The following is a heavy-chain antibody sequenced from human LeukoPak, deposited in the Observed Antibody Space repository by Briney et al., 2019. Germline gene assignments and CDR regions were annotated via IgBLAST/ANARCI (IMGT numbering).Heavy chain of an antibody. J-gene: IGHJ4*02. V-gene: IGHV4-34*01. CDR3: AREGRMSMGIEY. CDR2: INHGGST. D-gene: IGHD4/OR15-4a*01. Sequence: PSETLSLTCAVYGGSLSGYYWSWIRQSPGKGLEWIGEINHGGSTNYNPPLKSRVTMSVDTSKNHFSLKLSSVTAADTAVYFCAREGRMSMGIEYWGQGTLVTVSS. CDR1: GGSLSGYY.